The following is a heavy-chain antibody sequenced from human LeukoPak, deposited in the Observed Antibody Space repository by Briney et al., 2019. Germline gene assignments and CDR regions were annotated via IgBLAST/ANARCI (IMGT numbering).Heavy chain of an antibody. CDR3: AKQEGWELGDYYFDY. Sequence: GGSLRLSCVASGFRFGDFAMSWVRLAPGKGLEWVSSISGSGGGTYYADSVKGRFTISRDNSRNTMYLQTNSLRAEDTALYYCAKQEGWELGDYYFDYWGQGTLVTVSS. J-gene: IGHJ4*02. CDR2: ISGSGGGT. V-gene: IGHV3-23*01. CDR1: GFRFGDFA. D-gene: IGHD1-26*01.